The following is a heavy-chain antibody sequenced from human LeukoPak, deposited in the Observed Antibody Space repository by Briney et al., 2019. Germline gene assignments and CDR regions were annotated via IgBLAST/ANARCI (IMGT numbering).Heavy chain of an antibody. CDR1: GGTFSSYA. CDR3: ADEVGDYGDPTGNWFDP. Sequence: GASVKVSCKASGGTFSSYAISWVRQAPGQGLEWMGRIIPILGIANYAQKFQGRVTITADKSTSTAYMDLSSLRSEDTAVYYCADEVGDYGDPTGNWFDPWGQGTLVTVSS. V-gene: IGHV1-69*04. CDR2: IIPILGIA. D-gene: IGHD4-17*01. J-gene: IGHJ5*02.